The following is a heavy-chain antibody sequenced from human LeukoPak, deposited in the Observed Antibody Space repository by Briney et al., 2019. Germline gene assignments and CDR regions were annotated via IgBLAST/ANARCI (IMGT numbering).Heavy chain of an antibody. D-gene: IGHD4-23*01. CDR1: GFTFSGFG. V-gene: IGHV3-33*01. Sequence: GGSLRLSCAASGFTFSGFGMHWVRQAPGKGLEWVAVIWYDGSNKYYADSVKGRFTISRGNPKNTLYVQMNSLRAEDTAVYYCARGRGADYGGNSGYFDYWGQGTLVTVSS. J-gene: IGHJ4*02. CDR3: ARGRGADYGGNSGYFDY. CDR2: IWYDGSNK.